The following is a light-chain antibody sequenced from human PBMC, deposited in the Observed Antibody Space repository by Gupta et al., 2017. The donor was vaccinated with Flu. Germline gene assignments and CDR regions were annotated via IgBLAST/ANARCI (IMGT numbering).Light chain of an antibody. CDR3: SYSKTGSTLGVA. CDR2: YVS. CDR1: TSDVGGYNS. V-gene: IGLV2-14*01. J-gene: IGLJ2*01. Sequence: QSALTQPASVSGSPGQSITISCTGTTSDVGGYNSVSWYQQRPGTDPKRMIYYVSNRPSGISNRFSGDTYCNNASPITYARQDEDEADDYCSYSKTGSTLGVAFGGGTKLTVL.